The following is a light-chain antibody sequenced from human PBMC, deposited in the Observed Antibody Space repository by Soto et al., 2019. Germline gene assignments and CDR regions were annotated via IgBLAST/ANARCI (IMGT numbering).Light chain of an antibody. CDR2: GAT. Sequence: EIVLTQSPGTLSLSPGERATLSCRASQSVSSSYFAWYQQKPGQAPRLLIYGATRRATGIPSRFSGSGSGTDFTLTISRLEPEDFAVYYCQQYGSSLYTFGQGTKLEIK. J-gene: IGKJ2*01. CDR3: QQYGSSLYT. CDR1: QSVSSSY. V-gene: IGKV3-20*01.